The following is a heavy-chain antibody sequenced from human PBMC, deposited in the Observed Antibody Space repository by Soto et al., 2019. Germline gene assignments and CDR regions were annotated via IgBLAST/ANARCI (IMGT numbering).Heavy chain of an antibody. CDR3: ASGYYDSSGYLFDY. J-gene: IGHJ4*02. D-gene: IGHD3-22*01. CDR1: GGTFSSYA. CDR2: IIPIFGTA. V-gene: IGHV1-69*01. Sequence: VKVSCKASGGTFSSYAISWVRQAPGQGLEWMGGIIPIFGTANYAQKFQGRVTITADESTSTAYMELSSLRSEDTAVYYCASGYYDSSGYLFDYWGQGTLVTVSS.